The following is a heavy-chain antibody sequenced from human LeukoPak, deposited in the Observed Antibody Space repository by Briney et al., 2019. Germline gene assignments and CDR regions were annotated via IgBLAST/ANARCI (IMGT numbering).Heavy chain of an antibody. CDR2: IYQSGCT. CDR1: GDSKSYHK. V-gene: IGHV4-59*11. J-gene: IGHJ3*01. Sequence: PSETLSLTCTVSGDSKSYHKWNWIRQSAGKGLEWIGYIYQSGCTNYNPSLKSRVTISVDTSKNQFSLQLRSVTAADTAVYYCANEWSAFDFWGQGTMVTVSS. D-gene: IGHD3-3*01. CDR3: ANEWSAFDF.